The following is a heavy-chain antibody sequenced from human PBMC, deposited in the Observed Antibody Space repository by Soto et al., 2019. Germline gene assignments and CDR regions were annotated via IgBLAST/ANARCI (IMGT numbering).Heavy chain of an antibody. Sequence: KTSETLSLTCTVSDGSISNFYWSWIRQPPGKGLEWIGYISSSGNTNCNPSLKSRVSISVDTSKNQCSLNLTSVTAADPAVYYCARAPMVLTRSYFDSWGQGTPVTVS. J-gene: IGHJ4*02. CDR2: ISSSGNT. CDR1: DGSISNFY. V-gene: IGHV4-59*01. D-gene: IGHD3-22*01. CDR3: ARAPMVLTRSYFDS.